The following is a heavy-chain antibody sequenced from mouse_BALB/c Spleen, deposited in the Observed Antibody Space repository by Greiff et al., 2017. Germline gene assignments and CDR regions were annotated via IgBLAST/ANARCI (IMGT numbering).Heavy chain of an antibody. Sequence: VQLQQSGAELAKPGASVKMSCKASGYTFTSYWMHWVKQRPGQGLEWIGYINPSTGYTEYNQKFKDKATLTADKSSSTAYMQLSSLTSEDSAVYYCARGVRYYAMYYWGQGTSVTVSS. CDR3: ARGVRYYAMYY. D-gene: IGHD1-1*01. CDR2: INPSTGYT. J-gene: IGHJ4*01. V-gene: IGHV1-7*01. CDR1: GYTFTSYW.